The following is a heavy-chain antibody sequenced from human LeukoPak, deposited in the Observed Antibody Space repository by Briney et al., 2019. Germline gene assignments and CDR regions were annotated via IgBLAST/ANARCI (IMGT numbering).Heavy chain of an antibody. V-gene: IGHV5-51*01. D-gene: IGHD5-18*01. Sequence: GEPLQISCKGSGYSFTSYCIGWVRQMPGKGLEWMGIIYPGDSDTRYSQSSQGQVTISAAKSIRTAYLQWSSLKASDTAMYYCARHPLLRGYTYGYADYWGQGTLVTVSS. CDR2: IYPGDSDT. CDR3: ARHPLLRGYTYGYADY. J-gene: IGHJ4*02. CDR1: GYSFTSYC.